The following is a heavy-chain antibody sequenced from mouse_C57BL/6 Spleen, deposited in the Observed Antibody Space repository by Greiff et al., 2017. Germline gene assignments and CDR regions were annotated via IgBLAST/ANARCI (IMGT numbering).Heavy chain of an antibody. CDR2: IDPSDSDT. Sequence: QVQLQQPGAELVRPGSSVKLSCKASGYTFTSYWMHWVKQRPIQGLEWIGNIDPSDSDTHYNQKFKDKATLTVDKSSSTAYMQLSSLTSEDSAVYYCARRLEYAMDYWGQGTSVTVSS. J-gene: IGHJ4*01. CDR3: ARRLEYAMDY. V-gene: IGHV1-52*01. CDR1: GYTFTSYW. D-gene: IGHD1-2*01.